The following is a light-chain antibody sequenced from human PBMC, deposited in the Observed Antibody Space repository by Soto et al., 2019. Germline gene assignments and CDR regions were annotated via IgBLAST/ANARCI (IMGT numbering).Light chain of an antibody. Sequence: QSVLTQPASVSGSPGQSITISCTGTSSDVGGYNYVSWYQQPPGKAPKLMIYEVSNRPSGVSNRFSGPKSGNTASLTISGLQAEDEADYYCSSYTSSSTRLYVFGTGTKVTVL. CDR3: SSYTSSSTRLYV. CDR1: SSDVGGYNY. J-gene: IGLJ1*01. V-gene: IGLV2-14*01. CDR2: EVS.